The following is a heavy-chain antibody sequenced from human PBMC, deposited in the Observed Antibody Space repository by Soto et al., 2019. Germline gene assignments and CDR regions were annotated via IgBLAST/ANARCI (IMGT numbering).Heavy chain of an antibody. CDR1: GFIFSDYS. CDR3: ARSAGYYYDSPDY. CDR2: IPYDGSNK. J-gene: IGHJ4*02. Sequence: QVQLVESGGGVAQPGRSLRLSCAASGFIFSDYSMHWVRQAPGKGLEWVAVIPYDGSNKHYADSVEGRFTVSRDNSKNTLYLQMSSLRGEDTAVYYCARSAGYYYDSPDYWGQGTPVTVSS. V-gene: IGHV3-30-3*01. D-gene: IGHD3-22*01.